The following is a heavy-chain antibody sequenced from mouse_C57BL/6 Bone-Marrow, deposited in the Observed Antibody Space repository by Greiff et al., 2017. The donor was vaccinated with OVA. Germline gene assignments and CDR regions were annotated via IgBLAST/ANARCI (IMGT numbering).Heavy chain of an antibody. D-gene: IGHD2-4*01. CDR2: ISSGGSYT. CDR1: GFTFSSYG. CDR3: ARHPYYDYDGDYAMDY. Sequence: EVQRVESGGDLVKPGGSLKLSCAASGFTFSSYGMSWVRQTPDKRLEWVATISSGGSYTYYPDSVKGRFTISRDNAKNTLYLQMSSLKSEDTAMYYCARHPYYDYDGDYAMDYWGQGTSVTVSS. V-gene: IGHV5-6*01. J-gene: IGHJ4*01.